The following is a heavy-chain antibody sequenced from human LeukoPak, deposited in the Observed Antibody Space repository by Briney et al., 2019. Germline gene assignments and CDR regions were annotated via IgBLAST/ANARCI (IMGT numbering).Heavy chain of an antibody. D-gene: IGHD3-10*01. CDR3: AREVRRPGHSAFDI. J-gene: IGHJ3*02. Sequence: SETLSLTCAVSGGSISSGGYSWSWIRQPPGKGLEWIGYIYHSGSTYYNPSLKSRATISVDRSKNQFSLKLSSVTAADTAVYYCAREVRRPGHSAFDIWGQGTMVTVSS. V-gene: IGHV4-30-2*01. CDR2: IYHSGST. CDR1: GGSISSGGYS.